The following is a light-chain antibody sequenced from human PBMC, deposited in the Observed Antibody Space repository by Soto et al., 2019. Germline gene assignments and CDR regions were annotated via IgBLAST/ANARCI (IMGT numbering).Light chain of an antibody. Sequence: QSVLTQPPSASGSPGQSVAISCTGTSSDVGGYNYVSWYQQHPGKAPKLMIYEVNKRPSGVPDRFSGSKSGNTASLTVSGLQAEDEAQYFCCSYAGFYNLMFGGGTKLTVL. V-gene: IGLV2-8*01. CDR1: SSDVGGYNY. CDR3: CSYAGFYNLM. J-gene: IGLJ3*02. CDR2: EVN.